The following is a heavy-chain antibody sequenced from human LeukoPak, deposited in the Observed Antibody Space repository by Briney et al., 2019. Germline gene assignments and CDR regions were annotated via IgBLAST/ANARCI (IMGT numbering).Heavy chain of an antibody. CDR2: ISYSGST. J-gene: IGHJ6*03. CDR1: GGSISSYY. D-gene: IGHD2-15*01. V-gene: IGHV4-59*01. CDR3: ARSVRKVVVTGAVGYYYYYMDV. Sequence: SETLSLTCTVSGGSISSYYWSWIRQPPGKGLEWIGYISYSGSTNYNPSLKSRVTISVDTSKNQFSLKLTSVTAADTAVYYCARSVRKVVVTGAVGYYYYYMDVWGKGTTVTVSS.